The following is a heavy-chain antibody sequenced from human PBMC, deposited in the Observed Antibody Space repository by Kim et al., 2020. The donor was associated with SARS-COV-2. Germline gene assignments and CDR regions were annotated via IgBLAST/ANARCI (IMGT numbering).Heavy chain of an antibody. CDR1: GFTFSNYA. D-gene: IGHD2-2*01. CDR3: AKHWGSSTWHDAIDM. V-gene: IGHV3-23*01. Sequence: GGSLRLSCAASGFTFSNYAMSWVRQAPGKGLEWVSTLSGSADSTYYADSVKGRFTISRDNSKNTLYLQMNSLRAEDTAGYYCAKHWGSSTWHDAIDMWGQGTMVTVSS. J-gene: IGHJ3*02. CDR2: LSGSADST.